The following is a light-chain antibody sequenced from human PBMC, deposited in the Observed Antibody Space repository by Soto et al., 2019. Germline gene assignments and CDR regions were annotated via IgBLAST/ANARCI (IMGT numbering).Light chain of an antibody. Sequence: EIVLPQSPGTMSLSPGESDSLSCRASQSVSSNYLAWFQQKPGQAPRLLIYGASTRATGIPARFSGSGSGTDFTLTISSLQSEDFAVYYCQQYDNWPRTFGQGTKVDIK. CDR1: QSVSSNY. V-gene: IGKV3-20*01. CDR3: QQYDNWPRT. CDR2: GAS. J-gene: IGKJ1*01.